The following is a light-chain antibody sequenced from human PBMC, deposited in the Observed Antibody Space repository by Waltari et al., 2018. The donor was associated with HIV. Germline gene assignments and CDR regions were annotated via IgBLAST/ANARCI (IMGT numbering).Light chain of an antibody. CDR1: STDVGAYNY. V-gene: IGLV2-8*01. CDR3: SSYAGSTVI. Sequence: QSALTQPPSASGSPGQSVTISCTGTSTDVGAYNYVSWYQQHSGEAPKLIIYEVTKRPAGVPDRFLGAKSGNTASLTVSGLLAEDEADFYCSSYAGSTVIFGGGTNLTVL. CDR2: EVT. J-gene: IGLJ2*01.